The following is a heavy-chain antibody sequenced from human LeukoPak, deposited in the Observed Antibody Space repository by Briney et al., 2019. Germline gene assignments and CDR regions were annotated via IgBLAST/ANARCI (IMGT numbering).Heavy chain of an antibody. CDR3: ARIRARSGWYVGKYYYYYMDV. J-gene: IGHJ6*03. V-gene: IGHV4-34*01. Sequence: KPGGSLRLSCAASGFTFSSYSMNWVRQPPGKGLEWIGEINHSGSTNYNPSLKSRVTISVDTSKNQFSLKLSSVTAADTAVYYCARIRARSGWYVGKYYYYYMDVWGKGTTVTISS. D-gene: IGHD6-19*01. CDR1: GFTFSSYS. CDR2: INHSGST.